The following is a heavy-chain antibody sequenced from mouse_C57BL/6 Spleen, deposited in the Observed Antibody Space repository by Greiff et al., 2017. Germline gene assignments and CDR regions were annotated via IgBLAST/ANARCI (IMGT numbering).Heavy chain of an antibody. V-gene: IGHV2-2*01. J-gene: IGHJ3*01. CDR1: GFSLTSYG. D-gene: IGHD1-1*01. CDR2: IWSGGST. CDR3: ARIYYYGSPWFAY. Sequence: QVQLKESGPGLVQPSQSLSITCTVSGFSLTSYGVHWVRQSPGKGLEWLGVIWSGGSTDYNAAFISRLSISKDNSKSQVFFKMNSLQADDTAIYYCARIYYYGSPWFAYWGQGTLVTVSA.